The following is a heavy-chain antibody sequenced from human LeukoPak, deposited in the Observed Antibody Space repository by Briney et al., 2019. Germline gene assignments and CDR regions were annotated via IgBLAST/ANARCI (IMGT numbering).Heavy chain of an antibody. CDR2: MNPNSGNT. J-gene: IGHJ4*02. V-gene: IGHV1-8*01. Sequence: ASVKVSCTASGYTFTSYDINWVRQAPGQGLEWMGWMNPNSGNTGYAQKFQGRVTMTRNTSISTAYMELSSLRSEDTAVYYCARGRKTGTLSDYWGQGTLVTVSS. D-gene: IGHD1-7*01. CDR1: GYTFTSYD. CDR3: ARGRKTGTLSDY.